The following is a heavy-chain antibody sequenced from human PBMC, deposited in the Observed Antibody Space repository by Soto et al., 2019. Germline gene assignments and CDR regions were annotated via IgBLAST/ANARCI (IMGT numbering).Heavy chain of an antibody. CDR3: ARVLYCTNGVCPPVPYFDY. D-gene: IGHD2-8*01. Sequence: ASVKVSCKASGGTFSSYAISWVGQAPGQGLEWMGGIIPIFGTANYAQKFQGRVTITADKSTSTAYMELSSLRSEDTAVYYCARVLYCTNGVCPPVPYFDYWGQGTRVTSPQ. V-gene: IGHV1-69*06. CDR1: GGTFSSYA. CDR2: IIPIFGTA. J-gene: IGHJ4*02.